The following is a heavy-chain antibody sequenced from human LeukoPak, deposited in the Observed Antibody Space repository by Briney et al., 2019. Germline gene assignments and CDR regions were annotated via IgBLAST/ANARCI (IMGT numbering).Heavy chain of an antibody. V-gene: IGHV4-34*01. D-gene: IGHD1-7*01. Sequence: PSETLSLTCAVYGGSFSGYYWSWIRQPPGKGLEWIGEINHSGSTNYSPSLKSRVTISVDTSKNQFSLKLSSVTAADTAVYYCARGSNWNYVYYYYYMDVWGKGTTVTVSS. J-gene: IGHJ6*03. CDR2: INHSGST. CDR1: GGSFSGYY. CDR3: ARGSNWNYVYYYYYMDV.